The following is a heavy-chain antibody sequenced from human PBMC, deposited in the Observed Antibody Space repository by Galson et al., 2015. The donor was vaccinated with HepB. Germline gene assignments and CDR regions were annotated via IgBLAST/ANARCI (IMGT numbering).Heavy chain of an antibody. J-gene: IGHJ4*02. CDR2: IRYDEYEY. V-gene: IGHV3-7*03. Sequence: SLRLSCAASGFSFSDYWMSWIRQAPGMRPEWVANIRYDEYEYYYADFVKGRFTISRDKARNSVFLQMSSLRRDDTAIYYCVRDRTYKGGNFFDFWGQGALVTVSS. D-gene: IGHD3-10*01. CDR1: GFSFSDYW. CDR3: VRDRTYKGGNFFDF.